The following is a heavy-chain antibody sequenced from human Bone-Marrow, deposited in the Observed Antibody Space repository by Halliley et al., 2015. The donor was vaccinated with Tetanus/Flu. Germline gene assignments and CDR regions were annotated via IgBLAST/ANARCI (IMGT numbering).Heavy chain of an antibody. D-gene: IGHD3-22*01. CDR1: GSSISPYY. CDR3: ARGGGIYDSNFYYDF. J-gene: IGHJ4*02. CDR2: IYYTGST. V-gene: IGHV4-59*01. Sequence: GLVKPSETLSLTCSVPGSSISPYYWGWIRQTPGKELDWIGYIYYTGSTNYNPALKSRVSLSVDTSKHQFSLKLTSVTAADTAVYYCARGGGIYDSNFYYDFWGQGALVTVSS.